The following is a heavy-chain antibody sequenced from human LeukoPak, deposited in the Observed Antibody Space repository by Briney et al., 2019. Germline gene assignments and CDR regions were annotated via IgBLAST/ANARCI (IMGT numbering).Heavy chain of an antibody. D-gene: IGHD3-22*01. J-gene: IGHJ5*02. V-gene: IGHV4-59*01. CDR2: LYHGGST. CDR1: RGSISSYY. CDR3: ARGRYYYDSSGYPYNWFDP. Sequence: SETLSLTCIVSRGSISSYYWSWIRPPPGKGLEWIGYLYHGGSTNYNPSLKSRVTISGDTSKNHFSLNLSSVTAADTAMYYCARGRYYYDSSGYPYNWFDPWGQGTLVTVSS.